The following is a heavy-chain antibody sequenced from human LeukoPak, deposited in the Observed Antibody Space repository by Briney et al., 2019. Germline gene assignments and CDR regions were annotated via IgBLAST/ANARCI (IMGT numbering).Heavy chain of an antibody. CDR1: GVSITSSSYY. CDR3: ARTGRFGVASWFDP. V-gene: IGHV4-39*01. CDR2: IYYSGST. Sequence: SETLSLTCTVSGVSITSSSYYWAWIRQSPGKGLEWIGSIYYSGSTYFNPSLKSRVTMSVDTSENQFSLKLTFVTAADTALYYCARTGRFGVASWFDPWGQGTLITVSS. D-gene: IGHD3-3*01. J-gene: IGHJ5*02.